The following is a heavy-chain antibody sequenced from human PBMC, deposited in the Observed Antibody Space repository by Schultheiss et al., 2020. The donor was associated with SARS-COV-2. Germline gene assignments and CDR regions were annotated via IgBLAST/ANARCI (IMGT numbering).Heavy chain of an antibody. Sequence: ASVKVSCKASGYTFTGYYMHWVRQAPGQGLEWMGWINPNSGGTNFAQKFQGRVTMTRDTSISTAYMELSRLRFDDTAVYYCARQRGGDYYYYYYMDVWGKGTTVTVSS. CDR2: INPNSGGT. CDR1: GYTFTGYY. J-gene: IGHJ6*03. V-gene: IGHV1-2*02. D-gene: IGHD1-1*01. CDR3: ARQRGGDYYYYYYMDV.